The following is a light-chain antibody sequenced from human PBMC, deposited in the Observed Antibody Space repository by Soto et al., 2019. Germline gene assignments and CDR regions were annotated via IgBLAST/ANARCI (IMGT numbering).Light chain of an antibody. V-gene: IGKV3-20*01. CDR1: QSVSRY. J-gene: IGKJ1*01. Sequence: EFGLTQSPGTLSLSTGERATLSCRASQSVSRYLAWYQQKPGQAPRLLIYGASTRATGIPDRFSGSGSGTDFTLTISRLEPEDSAVYYCQQYGSSPTWTFGQGTKVDIK. CDR2: GAS. CDR3: QQYGSSPTWT.